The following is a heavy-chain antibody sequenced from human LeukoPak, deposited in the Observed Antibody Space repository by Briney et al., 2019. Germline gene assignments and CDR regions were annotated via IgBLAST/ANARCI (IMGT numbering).Heavy chain of an antibody. J-gene: IGHJ4*02. Sequence: PGGSLRLSCAASGFIFSSYGMHWVRQAPGRGLEWVAVIYYDGSNKYYADSVRGRFTISRDNSKNTLYLQMNSLRAEDTAVYYCAKEGPYDILTGYFGPGDYWGQGTLVTVSS. V-gene: IGHV3-33*06. CDR1: GFIFSSYG. CDR3: AKEGPYDILTGYFGPGDY. D-gene: IGHD3-9*01. CDR2: IYYDGSNK.